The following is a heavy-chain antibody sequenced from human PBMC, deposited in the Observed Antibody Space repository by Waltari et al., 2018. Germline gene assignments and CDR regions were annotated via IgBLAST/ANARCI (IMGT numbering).Heavy chain of an antibody. CDR1: GFTFDDYG. V-gene: IGHV3-20*04. Sequence: EVQLVESGGGVVRPGGSLRLSCAASGFTFDDYGMSWVRQAPGKGLEWVSGINWNGGSKCYADSVEGRFTISRDNAKNSLYLQMSSLRAEDTAVYYCARHWRPYCVGDCYSGLAYWGQGTLVTVSS. J-gene: IGHJ4*02. CDR3: ARHWRPYCVGDCYSGLAY. CDR2: INWNGGSK. D-gene: IGHD2-21*01.